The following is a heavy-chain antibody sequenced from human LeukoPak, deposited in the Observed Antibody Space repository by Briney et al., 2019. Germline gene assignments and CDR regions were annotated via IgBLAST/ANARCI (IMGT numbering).Heavy chain of an antibody. D-gene: IGHD5-24*01. Sequence: GASVKVSCKASGYIFTGYYMHWVRQAPGQGLEWMGWINPNSGGTNYAQKFQGRVTMTRDTSISTAYMELSRLRSDDTAVYYCARDEDGRDGYNRGTIDYWGQGTLVTVSS. J-gene: IGHJ4*02. V-gene: IGHV1-2*02. CDR3: ARDEDGRDGYNRGTIDY. CDR2: INPNSGGT. CDR1: GYIFTGYY.